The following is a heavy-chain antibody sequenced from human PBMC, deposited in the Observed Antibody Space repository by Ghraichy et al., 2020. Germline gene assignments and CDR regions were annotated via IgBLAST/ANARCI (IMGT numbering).Heavy chain of an antibody. CDR3: AKSRRGDYFYDMDV. J-gene: IGHJ6*02. Sequence: GGSLRLSCAASGFTFYSYTMSWVRQAPGKGLEWVSVISGSGGSTYYADSVKGRFTISRDNSKNTLYLQMNSLRAEDTDVYYCAKSRRGDYFYDMDVWGHGTTVTFSS. CDR2: ISGSGGST. V-gene: IGHV3-23*01. CDR1: GFTFYSYT. D-gene: IGHD1-1*01.